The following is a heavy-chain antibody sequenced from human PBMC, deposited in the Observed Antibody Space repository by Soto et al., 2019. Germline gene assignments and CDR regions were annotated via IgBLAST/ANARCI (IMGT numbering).Heavy chain of an antibody. CDR2: IYSGGST. Sequence: GGSRRLSCEASGFTVITNYLSWVRQAPGKGLEWVSVIYSGGSTYYADSVKGRFTISRHNSKNTLYLQMNSLRAEDTAVYYCAREKIVVVPAAMYYYMDVWGKGTTVTVSS. V-gene: IGHV3-53*04. J-gene: IGHJ6*03. D-gene: IGHD2-2*01. CDR1: GFTVITNY. CDR3: AREKIVVVPAAMYYYMDV.